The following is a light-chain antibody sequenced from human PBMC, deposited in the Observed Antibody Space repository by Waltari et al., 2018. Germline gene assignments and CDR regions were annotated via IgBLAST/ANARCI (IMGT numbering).Light chain of an antibody. V-gene: IGKV3-20*01. J-gene: IGKJ1*01. CDR2: GAS. Sequence: EIVLTQSPGTLSLSPGESATLSCRTSQSVTRALAWYQQKPGQAPRLLIYGASNRATGIPDRFSGSGSGTDFSLTISNLEPEDFAVYYCQHYLRLPVTFGQGTKVEVK. CDR3: QHYLRLPVT. CDR1: QSVTRA.